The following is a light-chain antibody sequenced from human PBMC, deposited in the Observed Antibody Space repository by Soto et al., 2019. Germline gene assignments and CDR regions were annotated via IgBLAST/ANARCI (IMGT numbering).Light chain of an antibody. CDR1: QGISRW. J-gene: IGKJ4*01. Sequence: IQMIQSPSSVFASVGDRFTITCRTSQGISRWLAWYQQKPGKAPKLLIYAASSLPNGVPSRFSGSGSGTDFTLTISSLQPEDFATYYCQPANSFPLTFGEGTKVDIK. CDR3: QPANSFPLT. CDR2: AAS. V-gene: IGKV1-12*01.